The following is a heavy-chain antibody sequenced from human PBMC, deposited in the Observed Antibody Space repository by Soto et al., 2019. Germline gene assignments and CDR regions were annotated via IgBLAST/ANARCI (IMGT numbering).Heavy chain of an antibody. D-gene: IGHD6-13*01. V-gene: IGHV2-26*04. CDR1: GFSLSNAGLG. CDR2: IFSNDEK. CDR3: ASTYITSWYWFDP. Sequence: HVTVKESGPVLVKPTETLTLTCTVSGFSLSNAGLGVSWIRQPPGKALEWLAHIFSNDEKSYSTSLKSRLTISKDTSKSQVVLTMTNMDPVDTATYYCASTYITSWYWFDPWGQGTLVTVSS. J-gene: IGHJ5*02.